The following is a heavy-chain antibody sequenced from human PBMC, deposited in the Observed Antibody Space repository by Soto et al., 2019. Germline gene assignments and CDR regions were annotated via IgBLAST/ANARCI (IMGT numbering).Heavy chain of an antibody. CDR1: SGSFSGYY. Sequence: SETLSLTCSIYSGSFSGYYWSWIRQPPGKGLEWIGEISQSGNTNYSPSLKSRVSISIDTSKKQFSLNLASVSAADTAVYYCARTPKVSGSSQTRPDFWGQGTLVTVSS. CDR2: ISQSGNT. J-gene: IGHJ4*02. CDR3: ARTPKVSGSSQTRPDF. D-gene: IGHD6-6*01. V-gene: IGHV4-34*01.